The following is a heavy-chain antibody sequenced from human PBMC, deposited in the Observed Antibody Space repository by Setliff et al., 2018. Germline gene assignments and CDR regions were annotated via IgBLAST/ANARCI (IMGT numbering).Heavy chain of an antibody. Sequence: ASVKVSCKASGYSLTLYAMHWMRQAPGQRLEWMGWMNIDNGKTEYSQEFQDRVTFTRDTFAETAYMELRSLTSDDMAVYYCARGYCDGIGCPAPLYYFDSWGQGTLVTVS. D-gene: IGHD2-21*01. CDR1: GYSLTLYA. J-gene: IGHJ4*02. CDR3: ARGYCDGIGCPAPLYYFDS. V-gene: IGHV1-3*03. CDR2: MNIDNGKT.